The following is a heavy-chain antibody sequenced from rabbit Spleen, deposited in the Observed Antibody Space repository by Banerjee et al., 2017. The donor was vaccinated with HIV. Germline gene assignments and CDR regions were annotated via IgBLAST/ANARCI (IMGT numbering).Heavy chain of an antibody. J-gene: IGHJ6*01. CDR2: IDNGSGST. CDR3: ARASRSDFCFTL. D-gene: IGHD1-1*01. CDR1: EFDLSSYW. V-gene: IGHV1S40*01. Sequence: QSLEESGGDLVKPGASLTLTCTVSEFDLSSYWICWVRQAPGKGLEWIGCIDNGSGSTYYASWAKGRFSISKTSSTTVTLQMTSLTVADTATYFCARASRSDFCFTLWGPGTLVTVS.